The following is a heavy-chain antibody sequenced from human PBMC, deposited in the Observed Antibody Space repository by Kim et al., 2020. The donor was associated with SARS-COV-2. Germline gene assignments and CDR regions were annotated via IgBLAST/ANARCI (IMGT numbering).Heavy chain of an antibody. CDR2: IYPGDSDT. J-gene: IGHJ5*02. CDR1: GYSFTSYW. CDR3: ARNPSYCSSTSCSDWFDP. Sequence: GESLQISCKGSGYSFTSYWIGWVRQMPGKGLEWMGIIYPGDSDTRYSPSFQGQVTISADKSISTAYLQWSSLKASDTAMYYCARNPSYCSSTSCSDWFDPWGQGTLVTVSS. D-gene: IGHD2-2*01. V-gene: IGHV5-51*01.